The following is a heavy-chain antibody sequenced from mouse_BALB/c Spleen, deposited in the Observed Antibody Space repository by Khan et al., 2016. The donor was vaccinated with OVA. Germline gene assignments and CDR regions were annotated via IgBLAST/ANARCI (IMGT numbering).Heavy chain of an antibody. V-gene: IGHV5-6*01. CDR1: GFTFSAYG. Sequence: EVELVESGGDLVRPGGSLKLSCAASGFTFSAYGMSWVRQSPDKRLEWVATINSDGYYTYSPDSLKGRFNISRDNAKNTLYLQMRSLKSEDTAMYYCASHLTGSFAYWGQGTLVTVSA. CDR2: INSDGYYT. J-gene: IGHJ3*01. CDR3: ASHLTGSFAY. D-gene: IGHD4-1*01.